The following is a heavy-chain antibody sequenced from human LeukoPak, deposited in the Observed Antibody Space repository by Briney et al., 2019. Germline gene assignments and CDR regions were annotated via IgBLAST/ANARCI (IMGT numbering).Heavy chain of an antibody. CDR1: EFSVGSNY. Sequence: AGGSLRLSCAASEFSVGSNYMTWVRQAPGKGLEWVSSFSSKRNSTHYADSVKGRFTISRDNAKNSLFLQMNGLRVEDTAVYHCTRGSNGDFWGQGTLVTVSS. D-gene: IGHD4-11*01. V-gene: IGHV3-21*01. J-gene: IGHJ4*02. CDR3: TRGSNGDF. CDR2: FSSKRNST.